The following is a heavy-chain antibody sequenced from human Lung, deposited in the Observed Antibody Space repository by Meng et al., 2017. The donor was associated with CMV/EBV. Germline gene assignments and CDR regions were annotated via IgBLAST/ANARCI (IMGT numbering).Heavy chain of an antibody. J-gene: IGHJ4*02. D-gene: IGHD3-16*01. Sequence: GGSXRLSCAASGSTFSSYTMDWVRQAPGKGLEWVSSISSSSSHIYYTDSVKGRFTISRDNAENSLYLQMNSLRAEDTAVYYCARDWGPFDFWGQGTLVTVSS. CDR1: GSTFSSYT. CDR2: ISSSSSHI. V-gene: IGHV3-21*01. CDR3: ARDWGPFDF.